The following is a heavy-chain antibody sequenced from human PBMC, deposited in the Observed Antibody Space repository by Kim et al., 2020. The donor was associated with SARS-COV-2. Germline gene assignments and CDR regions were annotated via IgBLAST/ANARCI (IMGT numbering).Heavy chain of an antibody. CDR1: GFTFSDYY. Sequence: GGSLRLSCAASGFTFSDYYMSWIRQAPGKGLEWVSYISSSSSYTNYADSVKGRFTNSRDNAKNSLYLQMNSLRAEDTAVYYCARVNGGGSGWYGNDAFDIWGQGTMVTVSS. CDR2: ISSSSSYT. V-gene: IGHV3-11*06. J-gene: IGHJ3*02. D-gene: IGHD6-19*01. CDR3: ARVNGGGSGWYGNDAFDI.